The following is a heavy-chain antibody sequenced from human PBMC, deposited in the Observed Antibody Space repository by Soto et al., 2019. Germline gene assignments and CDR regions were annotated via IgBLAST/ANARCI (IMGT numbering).Heavy chain of an antibody. D-gene: IGHD3-22*01. CDR1: GGTFSSYA. V-gene: IGHV1-69*13. CDR2: IIPIFGTA. CDR3: ARSTQLNYYDSSGYYPLDY. Sequence: ASVKVSCKASGGTFSSYAISWVRQAPGQGLEWMGGIIPIFGTANYAQKFQGRVTITADESTSTAYMELSSLRSEDTAVYYCARSTQLNYYDSSGYYPLDYWGQGTLVTVS. J-gene: IGHJ4*02.